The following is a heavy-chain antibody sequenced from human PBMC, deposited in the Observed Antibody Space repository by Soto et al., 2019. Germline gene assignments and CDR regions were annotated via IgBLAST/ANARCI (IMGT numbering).Heavy chain of an antibody. CDR2: IIPIFGTA. CDR3: ARVIDSSGWTGTYYYGMDV. D-gene: IGHD6-19*01. Sequence: QVQLVQSGAEVKKPGSSVKVSCKASGGTFSSYAISWVRQAPGQGLEWMGGIIPIFGTANYAQKFQGRVTITADESTSTAYMGLSSLRSEDTAVYYCARVIDSSGWTGTYYYGMDVWGQGTTVTVSS. V-gene: IGHV1-69*12. J-gene: IGHJ6*02. CDR1: GGTFSSYA.